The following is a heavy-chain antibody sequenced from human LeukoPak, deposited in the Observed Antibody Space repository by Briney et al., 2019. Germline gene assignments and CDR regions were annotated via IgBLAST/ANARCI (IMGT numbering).Heavy chain of an antibody. CDR2: VSYDATNK. D-gene: IGHD2-15*01. Sequence: GGSLRLSCAASGFTFIIYGMHCVRHAPHRRLECVAVVSYDATNKYYADSVKGRFTIYRDHSKNTLYLQMHSLRTEDTAVYYCAKDRFVCGGSCYSPFDHWGQGTLVTVSS. J-gene: IGHJ4*02. CDR1: GFTFIIYG. CDR3: AKDRFVCGGSCYSPFDH. V-gene: IGHV3-30*18.